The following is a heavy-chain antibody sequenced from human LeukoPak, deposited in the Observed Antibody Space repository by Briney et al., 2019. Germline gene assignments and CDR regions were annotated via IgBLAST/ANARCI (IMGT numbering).Heavy chain of an antibody. Sequence: TGGSLRLSCAASGFTFNNFGMHWVRQAPGKGLEWVSFIGYEGVHKYYADSVKGRFTISKDNSKATLYLQMNGLRPEDTAVYYCAKDLHGGYSSDYWGQGTLVTVFS. V-gene: IGHV3-30*02. CDR1: GFTFNNFG. D-gene: IGHD4-23*01. CDR2: IGYEGVHK. CDR3: AKDLHGGYSSDY. J-gene: IGHJ4*02.